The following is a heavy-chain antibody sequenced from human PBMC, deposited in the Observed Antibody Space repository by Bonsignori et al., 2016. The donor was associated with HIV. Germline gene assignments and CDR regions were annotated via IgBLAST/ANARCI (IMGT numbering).Heavy chain of an antibody. D-gene: IGHD6-13*01. V-gene: IGHV3-7*03. Sequence: GGSLRLSCAASGLTFSSYWMSWVRQAPGKGLEWVANIKQDGSEKYYVDSVKGRFTISRDNAKNSLYLQMNSLRAEDTAVYYCARAAAYSSSWDSWFQHWGQGTLVTVSS. CDR3: ARAAAYSSSWDSWFQH. CDR1: GLTFSSYW. CDR2: IKQDGSEK. J-gene: IGHJ1*01.